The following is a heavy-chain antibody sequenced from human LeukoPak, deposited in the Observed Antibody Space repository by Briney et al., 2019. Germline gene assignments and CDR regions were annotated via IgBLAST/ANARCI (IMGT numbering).Heavy chain of an antibody. D-gene: IGHD3-16*02. J-gene: IGHJ4*02. CDR2: ISSSSSTI. CDR3: ARFMITFGGVIAPFDY. V-gene: IGHV3-48*01. Sequence: PGGSLRLSCAASGFTFSCYSMNWVRQAPGKGLEWVSYISSSSSTIHYADSVKGRFTISRDNAKNSLYLQMNSLRAEDTAVYYCARFMITFGGVIAPFDYWGQGTLVTVSS. CDR1: GFTFSCYS.